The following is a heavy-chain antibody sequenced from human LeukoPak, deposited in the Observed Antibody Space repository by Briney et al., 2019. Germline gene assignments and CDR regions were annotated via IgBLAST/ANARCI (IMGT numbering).Heavy chain of an antibody. Sequence: GGSLRLSCAASGFSFSSYEMNWVRQAPGKGLEWVAVISYDGSNKYYADSVKGRFTISRDNSKNTLYLQMNSLRAEDTAVYYCAKATRAFDIWGQGTMVTVSS. CDR2: ISYDGSNK. CDR3: AKATRAFDI. CDR1: GFSFSSYE. J-gene: IGHJ3*02. V-gene: IGHV3-30*12.